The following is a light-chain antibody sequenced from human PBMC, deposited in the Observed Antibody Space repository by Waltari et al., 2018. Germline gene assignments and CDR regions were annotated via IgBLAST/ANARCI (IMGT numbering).Light chain of an antibody. CDR3: STYTIDSTLNGV. V-gene: IGLV2-14*03. CDR1: SSDVGGFNF. Sequence: QSALTQPASVSASPGQSITISCSGTSSDVGGFNFVSWYQQHPGKAPKLMIYDVSKRPSWVSHLLSGAKSDNTASLTISGRQAEDEADYYCSTYTIDSTLNGVFGGGTKLTVL. J-gene: IGLJ3*02. CDR2: DVS.